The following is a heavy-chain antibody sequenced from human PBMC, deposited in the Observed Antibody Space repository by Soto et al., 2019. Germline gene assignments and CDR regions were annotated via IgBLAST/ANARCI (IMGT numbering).Heavy chain of an antibody. J-gene: IGHJ5*02. Sequence: QVQLVQSGAEVKKPGSSVKVSCKASGGTFSSYAISWVRQAPGQGLEWMGGIIPIFGTANYAKKFQGRVTITADESTSTAYMELSSLRSEDTAVYYCARDRMPDTTNWFDPWGQGTLVTVSS. CDR3: ARDRMPDTTNWFDP. CDR1: GGTFSSYA. D-gene: IGHD2-2*01. V-gene: IGHV1-69*01. CDR2: IIPIFGTA.